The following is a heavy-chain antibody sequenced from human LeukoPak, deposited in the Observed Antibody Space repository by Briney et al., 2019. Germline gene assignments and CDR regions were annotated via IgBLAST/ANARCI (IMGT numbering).Heavy chain of an antibody. V-gene: IGHV3-30*04. CDR1: GFTFSSYA. CDR3: AREGCSSTSCYFDP. D-gene: IGHD2-2*01. CDR2: ISYDGSNK. J-gene: IGHJ5*02. Sequence: GGSLRLSCAASGFTFSSYAMHWVRQAPGKGLEWVAVISYDGSNKYYADSVKGRFTISRDNSKNTLYLQMNSLRAEDTAVYYCAREGCSSTSCYFDPWGQGTLVTVSS.